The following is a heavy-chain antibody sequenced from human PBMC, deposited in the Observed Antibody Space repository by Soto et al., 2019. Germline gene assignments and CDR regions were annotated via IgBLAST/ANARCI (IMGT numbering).Heavy chain of an antibody. CDR2: ISAYNGNT. Sequence: QVQLVQSGAEVKKPGASVKVSCKASGYTFTSYGISWVRQAPGQGLEWMGWISAYNGNTNYAQKLQGRVTMTTDTSTSTAYTELRSLRSDNTAVYYCARDDLAYCSSTSCYIRAWFDPWGQGTLVTVSS. J-gene: IGHJ5*02. CDR3: ARDDLAYCSSTSCYIRAWFDP. CDR1: GYTFTSYG. D-gene: IGHD2-2*02. V-gene: IGHV1-18*01.